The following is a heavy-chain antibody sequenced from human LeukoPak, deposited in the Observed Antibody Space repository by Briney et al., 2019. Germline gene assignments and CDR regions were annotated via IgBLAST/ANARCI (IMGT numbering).Heavy chain of an antibody. CDR1: SGSFRTYY. D-gene: IGHD2-2*01. CDR2: IFYNEGT. J-gene: IGHJ3*02. CDR3: VKSNSRYQPWTLDI. Sequence: PSETLSLTCTVSSGSFRTYYWGWIRQPPGKGLEWIGYIFYNEGTSYNPSLKSRVTISVDTSNNQLSLKVNSVTAADTAMYYCVKSNSRYQPWTLDIWGRGTMVTVSS. V-gene: IGHV4-59*01.